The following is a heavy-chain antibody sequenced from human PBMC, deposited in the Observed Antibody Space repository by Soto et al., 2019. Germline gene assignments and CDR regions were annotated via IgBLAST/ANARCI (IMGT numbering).Heavy chain of an antibody. D-gene: IGHD3-16*02. V-gene: IGHV3-74*01. CDR3: ARAGSYRFDY. CDR2: INMDGTTI. CDR1: GFSFRNFW. J-gene: IGHJ4*02. Sequence: AGGALRLSCTPSGFSFRNFWMHRVRQAPGEGLAWVSRINMDGTTINYADSVKGRFTISRDNAKSTLYLQMNSLRDDDTAVYYCARAGSYRFDYWGLGTLVTVSS.